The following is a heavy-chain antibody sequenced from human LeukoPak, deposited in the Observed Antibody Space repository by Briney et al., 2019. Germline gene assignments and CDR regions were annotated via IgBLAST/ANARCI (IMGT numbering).Heavy chain of an antibody. CDR2: TSYDGSNK. CDR1: GFTFSDYG. Sequence: PGGSLRLSCVGSGFTFSDYGIHWVRQAPGKGLGWVAVTSYDGSNKYYADSVKGRFTVSRDKSKNTAYLQMNSLRTEDTAIYYCAKGENLMATGSSDSWGQGTLVTVSS. V-gene: IGHV3-30*18. D-gene: IGHD5-24*01. J-gene: IGHJ4*02. CDR3: AKGENLMATGSSDS.